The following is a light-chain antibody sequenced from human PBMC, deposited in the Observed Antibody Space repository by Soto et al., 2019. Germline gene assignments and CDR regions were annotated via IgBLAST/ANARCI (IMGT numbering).Light chain of an antibody. CDR2: EVS. CDR1: NSDVGDYNY. V-gene: IGLV2-14*01. J-gene: IGLJ3*02. CDR3: SSYTTSATWV. Sequence: QSALTQPASVSGSPGQSITISCTGTNSDVGDYNYVSWYQQHPGKAPKFMIYEVSNRPSGVSNRFSGSKSGNTASLTISGLQAEDEADYYCSSYTTSATWVFGGGTKLTVL.